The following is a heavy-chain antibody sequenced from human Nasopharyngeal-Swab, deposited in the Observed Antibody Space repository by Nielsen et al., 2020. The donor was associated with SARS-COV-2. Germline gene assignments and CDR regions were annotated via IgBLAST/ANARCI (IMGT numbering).Heavy chain of an antibody. D-gene: IGHD6-19*01. V-gene: IGHV3-30*03. CDR1: GFSFDTYG. CDR3: GDSSGWNEDAFDI. Sequence: GESLKISCVDTGFSFDTYGMHWVRQAPGKGLEWLAFTSGDGGEKHYADSVKGRFTISRDNSKNTLYLQMNSLRPEDTAVYYCGDSSGWNEDAFDIWGQGTMVTVSS. J-gene: IGHJ3*02. CDR2: TSGDGGEK.